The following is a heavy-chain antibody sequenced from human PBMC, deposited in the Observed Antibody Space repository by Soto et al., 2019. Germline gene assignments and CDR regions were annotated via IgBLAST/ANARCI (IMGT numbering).Heavy chain of an antibody. D-gene: IGHD3-22*01. Sequence: SETLSLTCTVSGGSISSGGYYWSWIRQHPGKGLEWIGYIYYSGSTYYNPSLKSRVTISVDTSKNQFSLKLSSVTAADTAVYYCARVKVSGYYYWGQGTLVTVSS. CDR1: GGSISSGGYY. V-gene: IGHV4-31*03. J-gene: IGHJ4*02. CDR2: IYYSGST. CDR3: ARVKVSGYYY.